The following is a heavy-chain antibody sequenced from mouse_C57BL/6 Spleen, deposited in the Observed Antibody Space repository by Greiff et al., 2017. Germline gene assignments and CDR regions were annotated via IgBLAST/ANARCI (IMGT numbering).Heavy chain of an antibody. V-gene: IGHV1-69*01. D-gene: IGHD1-1*01. Sequence: QVQLQQPGAELVMPGASVKLSCKASGYTFTSYWMHWVKQRPGQGLEWIGEIDPSDSYPNYNQKFKGKSTLTVDKSSSTAYMQLSSLTSEDSAVYYCARRTYYYYGSSPYYAMDYWGQGTSVTVSS. CDR3: ARRTYYYYGSSPYYAMDY. CDR1: GYTFTSYW. CDR2: IDPSDSYP. J-gene: IGHJ4*01.